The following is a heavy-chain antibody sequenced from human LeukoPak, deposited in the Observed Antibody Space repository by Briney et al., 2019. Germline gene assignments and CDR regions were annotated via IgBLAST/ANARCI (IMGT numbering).Heavy chain of an antibody. CDR1: GGTFSSYA. J-gene: IGHJ4*02. Sequence: GASVKVSCKASGGTFSSYAISWMRQAPGQGLEWMGRIIPIFGTANYAQKFQGRVTITTDESTSTAYMELSSLRSEDTAVYYCARDRNWEHQGVFDYWGQGTLVTVSS. CDR2: IIPIFGTA. CDR3: ARDRNWEHQGVFDY. D-gene: IGHD7-27*01. V-gene: IGHV1-69*05.